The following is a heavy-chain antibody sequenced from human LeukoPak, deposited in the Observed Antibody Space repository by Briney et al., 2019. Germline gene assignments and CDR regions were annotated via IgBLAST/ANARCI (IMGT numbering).Heavy chain of an antibody. Sequence: PGGSLRLSCAASGFTFSNYVMHWVRQAPGKGLEWVAFIRYDGDNKYYADSVKGRFSISRDNSKNTVNVQMNSLRLEDTAVYYCTKSRSDAWSGSFDYWGQGTLVTVSS. J-gene: IGHJ4*02. CDR1: GFTFSNYV. CDR3: TKSRSDAWSGSFDY. CDR2: IRYDGDNK. V-gene: IGHV3-30*02. D-gene: IGHD3-10*01.